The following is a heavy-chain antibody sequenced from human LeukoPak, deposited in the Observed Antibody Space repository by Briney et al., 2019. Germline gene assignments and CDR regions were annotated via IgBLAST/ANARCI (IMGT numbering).Heavy chain of an antibody. D-gene: IGHD4-17*01. CDR1: GGSFSGYY. CDR3: ARGEDGDYYFQH. CDR2: INHSGSS. V-gene: IGHV4-34*01. Sequence: TSETLSLTCAVYGGSFSGYYWSWIRQPPRKGLEWNGEINHSGSSNYNPSLKSRVTISVDTSKNQFSLKLSSATAADTAVYYCARGEDGDYYFQHWGQGTLVTVSS. J-gene: IGHJ1*01.